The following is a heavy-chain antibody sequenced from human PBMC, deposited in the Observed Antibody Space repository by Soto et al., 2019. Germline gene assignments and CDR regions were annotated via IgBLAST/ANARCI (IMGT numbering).Heavy chain of an antibody. D-gene: IGHD2-15*01. CDR2: IYPGDSDT. J-gene: IGHJ4*02. Sequence: GESLKISCKGSGYSFSSYWIGWVRQMPGQGPEWMGIIYPGDSDTRYSPSFQGQVTISADKSISTAYLQWSSLKASDTAMYYCARYCSGGSCYRRSYQFDYWGPGTLVTVYS. CDR3: ARYCSGGSCYRRSYQFDY. V-gene: IGHV5-51*01. CDR1: GYSFSSYW.